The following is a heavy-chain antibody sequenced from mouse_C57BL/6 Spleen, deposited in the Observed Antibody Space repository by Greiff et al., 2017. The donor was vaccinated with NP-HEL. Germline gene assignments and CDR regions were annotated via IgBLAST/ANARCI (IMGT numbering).Heavy chain of an antibody. CDR2: INPNYGTT. CDR1: GYSFTDYN. CDR3: AREIGGLRRGFAY. Sequence: EVQLQQSGPELVKPGASVKISCKASGYSFTDYNMNWVKQSNGKSLEWIGVINPNYGTTSYNQKFKGKATLTVDQSSSTAYMQLNIHISDDSAVYYCAREIGGLRRGFAYWGQGTLVTVSA. V-gene: IGHV1-39*01. J-gene: IGHJ3*01. D-gene: IGHD2-4*01.